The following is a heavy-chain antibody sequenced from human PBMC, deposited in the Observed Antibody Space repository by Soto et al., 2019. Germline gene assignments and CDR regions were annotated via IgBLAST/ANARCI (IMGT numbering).Heavy chain of an antibody. Sequence: GGSLRLSCAASGFTFSSYVMSWVRQAPGKGLEWVSAISGSGGSTYYADSVKGRFTISRDNSKNTLYLQMNSLRAEDTAVYYCAKAGTGTSVTDYYYYGMDVWGHGTTVTVSS. V-gene: IGHV3-23*01. D-gene: IGHD1-1*01. CDR2: ISGSGGST. CDR3: AKAGTGTSVTDYYYYGMDV. J-gene: IGHJ6*02. CDR1: GFTFSSYV.